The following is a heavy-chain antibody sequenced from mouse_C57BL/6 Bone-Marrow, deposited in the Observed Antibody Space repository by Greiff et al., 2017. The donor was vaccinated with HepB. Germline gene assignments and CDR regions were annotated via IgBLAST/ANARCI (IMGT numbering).Heavy chain of an antibody. CDR3: TIRMYYGSSYYFDY. V-gene: IGHV1-15*01. CDR1: GYTFTDYE. J-gene: IGHJ2*01. D-gene: IGHD1-1*01. CDR2: IDPETGGT. Sequence: QVQLQQSGAELVRPGASVTLSCKASGYTFTDYEMHWVKQTPVHGLEWIGAIDPETGGTAYNQKFKGKAILTADKSSSTAYMELRSLTSEDSAVYYCTIRMYYGSSYYFDYWGQGTTLTVSS.